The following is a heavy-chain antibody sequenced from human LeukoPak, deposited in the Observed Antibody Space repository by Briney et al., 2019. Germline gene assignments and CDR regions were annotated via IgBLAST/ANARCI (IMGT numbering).Heavy chain of an antibody. CDR1: GGTFSSYA. Sequence: SVKVSCTASGGTFSSYAISWVRQAPGQGLEWMGGIIPIFDTANYAQKFQGRVTITADEFTSTAYMELSSLRSEDTAVYYCARLHRGTIRYYYDSSGYFGGGYFDYWGQGTLVTVSS. CDR2: IIPIFDTA. J-gene: IGHJ4*02. CDR3: ARLHRGTIRYYYDSSGYFGGGYFDY. D-gene: IGHD3-22*01. V-gene: IGHV1-69*01.